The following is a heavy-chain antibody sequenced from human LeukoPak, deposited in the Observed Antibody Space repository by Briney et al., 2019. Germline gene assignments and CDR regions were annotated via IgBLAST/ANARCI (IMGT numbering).Heavy chain of an antibody. J-gene: IGHJ4*02. CDR2: IYYSGST. V-gene: IGHV4-59*08. D-gene: IGHD3-9*01. Sequence: SETLSLTCTVSGGSISSYYWSWIRQPPGKGLEWIGYIYYSGSTNYNPSLKSRVTISVDTSKNQFSLKLSSVTAADTAVYYCARRSAYDILTGYYSFDYWGQGTLVTVSS. CDR3: ARRSAYDILTGYYSFDY. CDR1: GGSISSYY.